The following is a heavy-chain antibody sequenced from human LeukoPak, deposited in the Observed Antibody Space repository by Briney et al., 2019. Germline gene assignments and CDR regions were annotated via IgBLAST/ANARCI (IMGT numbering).Heavy chain of an antibody. CDR2: TYYRSQRYN. CDR1: GDSVPSNSAA. CDR3: ARDEDGAAARNFAS. J-gene: IGHJ4*02. D-gene: IGHD6-13*01. V-gene: IGHV6-1*01. Sequence: QTLSLTCGIFGDSVPSNSAAWNWIRQSQSRGLEWLGRTYYRSQRYNNYAVSVKRRITINPDTSKNQFSLQLNSVIPEDTAIYYCARDEDGAAARNFASWGQGILVTVSS.